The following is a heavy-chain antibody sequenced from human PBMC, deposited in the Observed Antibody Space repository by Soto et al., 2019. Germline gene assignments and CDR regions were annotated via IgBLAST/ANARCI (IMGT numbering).Heavy chain of an antibody. CDR3: ARDRAKVTGTFMDV. CDR1: GFTFSSYS. CDR2: ISSSSSTI. Sequence: EVQLVESGGGLVQPGGSLRLSCAASGFTFSSYSMNWVRQAPGKGLEWVSYISSSSSTIYYADSVKGRFTSSRDNTKNSLYLHMNSLRAEDTAVYYCARDRAKVTGTFMDVWGKGTTVTVSS. J-gene: IGHJ6*03. D-gene: IGHD1-7*01. V-gene: IGHV3-48*01.